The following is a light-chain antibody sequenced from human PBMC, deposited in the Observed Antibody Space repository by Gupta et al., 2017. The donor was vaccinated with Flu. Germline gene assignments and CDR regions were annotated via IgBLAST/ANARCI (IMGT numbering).Light chain of an antibody. CDR2: STD. CDR3: ALYMGSGISV. Sequence: QTVVNQEPSFSVSPGGTVPLPCGLSSGSVSTGHTPSWYQQIPGQAPRTLIYSTDSRSSGVPDRFSGSILGNKAALTITGAQADDESDYYCALYMGSGISVFGGGTKLTVL. J-gene: IGLJ2*01. CDR1: SGSVSTGHT. V-gene: IGLV8-61*01.